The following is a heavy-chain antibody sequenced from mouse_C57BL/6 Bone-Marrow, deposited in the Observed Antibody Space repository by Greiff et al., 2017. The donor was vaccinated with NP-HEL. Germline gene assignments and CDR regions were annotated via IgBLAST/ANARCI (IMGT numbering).Heavy chain of an antibody. CDR1: GFNIKDYY. D-gene: IGHD1-1*01. Sequence: EVQLQQSGAELVKPGASVKLSCTASGFNIKDYYMHWVKQRTEQGLEWIGRIDPEDGETKYAPKFPGKATITADTSTNTAYLQLSSHTSEDTDVYYCANYYGGSDGYFDYWGQGTTLTVSS. CDR3: ANYYGGSDGYFDY. J-gene: IGHJ2*01. V-gene: IGHV14-2*01. CDR2: IDPEDGET.